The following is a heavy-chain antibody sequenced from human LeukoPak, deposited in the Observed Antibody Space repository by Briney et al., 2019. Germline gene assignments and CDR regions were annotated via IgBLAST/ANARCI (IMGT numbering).Heavy chain of an antibody. D-gene: IGHD3-3*01. J-gene: IGHJ3*02. CDR3: ARDEYTIFGVVTDAFDI. CDR2: MNPNSGNT. CDR1: GYTFTSYD. V-gene: IGHV1-8*01. Sequence: ASVKVSCKASGYTFTSYDINWVRQATGQGLEWMGWMNPNSGNTGYAQKFQGRVTMTRNTSISTAYMELSSLRSEDTAVYYCARDEYTIFGVVTDAFDIWGQGTMVTVSS.